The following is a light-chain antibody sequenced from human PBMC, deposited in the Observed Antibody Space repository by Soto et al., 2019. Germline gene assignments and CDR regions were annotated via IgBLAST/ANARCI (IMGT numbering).Light chain of an antibody. Sequence: EVLMTQSQATLAVSPGEPVTLSCRTSQSVSSKIAWYKQKPGQAPRLLIYGASTRATGVPARFSGGGSGTEFTLTISSLQSEDFAVSYFQQYKDWPPYTFGQGTKLEI. CDR2: GAS. CDR1: QSVSSK. CDR3: QQYKDWPPYT. J-gene: IGKJ2*01. V-gene: IGKV3-15*01.